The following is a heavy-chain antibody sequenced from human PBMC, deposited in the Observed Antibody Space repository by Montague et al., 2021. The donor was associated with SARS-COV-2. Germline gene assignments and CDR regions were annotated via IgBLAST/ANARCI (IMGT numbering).Heavy chain of an antibody. CDR2: IYYSGST. J-gene: IGHJ3*02. CDR1: GGSISSGGYY. CDR3: ARARITMIVVVNAFDI. D-gene: IGHD3-22*01. V-gene: IGHV4-31*03. Sequence: TLSLTCTVSGGSISSGGYYWSWIRQHPGKGLEWIGYIYYSGSTYYNPSLKSRVTISVDTSKNQFSLKLSSVTAADTAVYYCARARITMIVVVNAFDIWGQGSMVTVSS.